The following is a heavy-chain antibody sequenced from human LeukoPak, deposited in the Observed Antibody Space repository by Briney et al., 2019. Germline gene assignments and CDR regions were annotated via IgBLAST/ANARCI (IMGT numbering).Heavy chain of an antibody. CDR2: IYYSGGT. Sequence: SETLSLTCTVSGGSISSYYWSWIRQPPGKGLEWIGYIYYSGGTNYNPSLKSRVTISLDTSKNQFSLKLSSVTAADTAVYYCARRHSLWFGESASNWFDPWGQGTLVTVSS. CDR1: GGSISSYY. V-gene: IGHV4-59*01. D-gene: IGHD3-10*01. J-gene: IGHJ5*02. CDR3: ARRHSLWFGESASNWFDP.